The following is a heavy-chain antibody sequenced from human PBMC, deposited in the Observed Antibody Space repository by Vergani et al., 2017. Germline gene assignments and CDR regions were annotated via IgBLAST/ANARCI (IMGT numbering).Heavy chain of an antibody. J-gene: IGHJ2*01. Sequence: DVDLVESGGGLVTPGGSLRLSCAASGFNFPSFTMNWVRQAPGRGLEWISSIKFPPGEIFYADSVKGRFTISRDNAKNSLYLQMNSLRAEDTALYYCVKDIAASGNYWYFDLWGRGTLVTVSS. CDR2: IKFPPGEI. CDR1: GFNFPSFT. V-gene: IGHV3-21*04. D-gene: IGHD6-13*01. CDR3: VKDIAASGNYWYFDL.